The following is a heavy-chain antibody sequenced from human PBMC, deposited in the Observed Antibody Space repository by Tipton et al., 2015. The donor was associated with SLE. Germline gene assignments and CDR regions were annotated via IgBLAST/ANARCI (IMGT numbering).Heavy chain of an antibody. V-gene: IGHV3-33*01. CDR1: GFDFFSYG. CDR2: TWYDGSKE. D-gene: IGHD1-26*01. J-gene: IGHJ4*02. CDR3: ARESWGGSIVGAVDY. Sequence: SLRLSCAASGFDFFSYGMHWVRQVPGKGLEWVAITWYDGSKEYYADSVKGRFSVSRDNSKNTVYLQMNSLRGEDTAVYYCARESWGGSIVGAVDYWGQGTLVTVSS.